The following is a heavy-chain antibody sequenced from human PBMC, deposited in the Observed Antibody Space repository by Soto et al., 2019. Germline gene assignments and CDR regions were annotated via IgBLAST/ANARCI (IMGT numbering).Heavy chain of an antibody. V-gene: IGHV4-34*01. J-gene: IGHJ3*02. CDR2: INHSGST. Sequence: SETLSLTCGVYGGSFSGYYWSWIRQPPGKGLEWIGEINHSGSTNYNPSLKSRVTISVDTSKNQFSLKLSSVTAADTAVYYCARGHGPWELLTRGAFDIWGQGTMVTVSS. CDR3: ARGHGPWELLTRGAFDI. D-gene: IGHD1-26*01. CDR1: GGSFSGYY.